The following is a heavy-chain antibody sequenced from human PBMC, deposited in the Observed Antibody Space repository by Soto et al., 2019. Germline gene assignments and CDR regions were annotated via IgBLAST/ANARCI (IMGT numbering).Heavy chain of an antibody. CDR2: IYYSGST. D-gene: IGHD5-18*01. CDR1: GGSISSGGYY. V-gene: IGHV4-31*03. Sequence: SETLSLTCTVSGGSISSGGYYWSWIRQHPGKGLEWIGYIYYSGSTYYNPSLKSRVTISVDTSKNQFSLKLSSVTAADTAVYYYAREKVRWPSRGYSYGYYGSYYYGMDVWGQGTTVTVSS. CDR3: AREKVRWPSRGYSYGYYGSYYYGMDV. J-gene: IGHJ6*02.